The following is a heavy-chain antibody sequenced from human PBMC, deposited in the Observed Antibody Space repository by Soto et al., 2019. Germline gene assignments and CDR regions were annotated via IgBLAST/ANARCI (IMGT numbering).Heavy chain of an antibody. CDR2: ISSASSET. CDR3: ARVAY. J-gene: IGHJ4*02. V-gene: IGHV3-21*04. CDR1: GFTFSGYW. Sequence: GGSLRLSCAASGFTFSGYWMHWVRQAPGKGLEWVASISSASSETWYADSVKGRFIISRDNAQNSLFLQMNTLRPEDSAIYYCARVAYWGPGTQVTVSS.